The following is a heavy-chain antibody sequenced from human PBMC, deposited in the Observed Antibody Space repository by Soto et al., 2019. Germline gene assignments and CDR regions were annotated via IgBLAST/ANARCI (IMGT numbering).Heavy chain of an antibody. Sequence: EVQLVESGGGLVKPGGSLRLSCAASGFTFSSYSMNWVLQAPGKGLEWVSSISSSSSYIYYADSVKGRFTISRDNTKNSLYLQLNSLRAEDTAVYYCARDRGDYSFDYWGQGTLVTVSS. J-gene: IGHJ4*02. D-gene: IGHD4-17*01. CDR3: ARDRGDYSFDY. CDR1: GFTFSSYS. CDR2: ISSSSSYI. V-gene: IGHV3-21*06.